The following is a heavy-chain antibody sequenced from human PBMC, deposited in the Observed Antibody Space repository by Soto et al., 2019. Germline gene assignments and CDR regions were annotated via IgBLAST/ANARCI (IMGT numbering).Heavy chain of an antibody. Sequence: QVQLQQWGAGLLKPSETLSLTCVVYGGSFSLYYWSWLRQPPGKGLEWIGEINDSGSTNYNPSLKSRFTISIDTSKNQFYLKLRSVTAADTAVYFCARGFSHWGQGTLVTVSS. CDR2: INDSGST. J-gene: IGHJ4*02. V-gene: IGHV4-34*01. CDR1: GGSFSLYY. CDR3: ARGFSH.